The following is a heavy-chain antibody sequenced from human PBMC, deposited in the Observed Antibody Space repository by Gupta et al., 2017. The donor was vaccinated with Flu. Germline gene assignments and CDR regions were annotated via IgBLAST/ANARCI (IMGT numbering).Heavy chain of an antibody. D-gene: IGHD4-17*01. CDR2: ISAYNGNT. V-gene: IGHV1-18*01. CDR1: FTSYG. Sequence: FTSYGISWVRPAPGKGLEWMGWISAYNGNTNYEQKLQGRVTMTTDTSTSTAYMELRSLRSDDTAVDYGARANPYGDYRYYYYGMDGWGQGTTVTVSS. CDR3: ARANPYGDYRYYYYGMDG. J-gene: IGHJ6*02.